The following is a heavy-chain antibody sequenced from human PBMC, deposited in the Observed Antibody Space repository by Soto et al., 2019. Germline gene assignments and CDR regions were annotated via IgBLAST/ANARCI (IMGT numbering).Heavy chain of an antibody. Sequence: QVQLVESGGGAVQPGGSLRLSCAASGFTFSSYGMHWVRQAPGKGLEWVAVMSYDGSNEYYADSVKGRFTISRDNSKNTVYLQMNSLRAGDTAFYYWAKGLIRMVIVANQGLDPWGQGTLVTVSS. D-gene: IGHD2-21*01. CDR2: MSYDGSNE. J-gene: IGHJ5*02. CDR3: AKGLIRMVIVANQGLDP. V-gene: IGHV3-30*18. CDR1: GFTFSSYG.